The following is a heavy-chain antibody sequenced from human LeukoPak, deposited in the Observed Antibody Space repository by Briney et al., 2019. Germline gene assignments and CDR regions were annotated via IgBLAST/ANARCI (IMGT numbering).Heavy chain of an antibody. CDR2: ISGSGGST. V-gene: IGHV3-23*01. Sequence: PGGSLRLSCAASGFPFSSYAMSWVRQARGKGREGVSAISGSGGSTYYADSVRGRFTISRDNSKNTLYLQMNSLRAEDTAVYYCAKGGKWDVTPFDYWGQGTLVTVSS. CDR3: AKGGKWDVTPFDY. J-gene: IGHJ4*02. CDR1: GFPFSSYA. D-gene: IGHD1-26*01.